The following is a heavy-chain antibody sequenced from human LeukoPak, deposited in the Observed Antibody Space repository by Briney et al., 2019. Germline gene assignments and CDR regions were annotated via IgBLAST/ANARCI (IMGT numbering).Heavy chain of an antibody. CDR2: ISAYNGNT. CDR3: ASESPDSSTYYYDSSGYYYGNAFDI. Sequence: ASVKISCKASGYTFTSYGISWVRQAPGQGLEWMGWISAYNGNTNYAQKLQGRVTMTTDTSTSTAYMELRSLRSDDTAVYYCASESPDSSTYYYDSSGYYYGNAFDIWGQGTMVTVSS. CDR1: GYTFTSYG. D-gene: IGHD3-22*01. V-gene: IGHV1-18*01. J-gene: IGHJ3*02.